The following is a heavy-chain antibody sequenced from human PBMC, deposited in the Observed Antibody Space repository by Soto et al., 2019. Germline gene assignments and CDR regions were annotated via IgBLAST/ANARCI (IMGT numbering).Heavy chain of an antibody. CDR1: GYTFTSYG. V-gene: IGHV1-18*01. J-gene: IGHJ6*02. CDR3: VRSGCRSSTSCCLYYYGMDV. D-gene: IGHD2-2*01. Sequence: QVQLVQSGAEVKKPGASVKVSCKASGYTFTSYGISWVRQAPGQGLEWMGWISAYNGNTTYAQKLQGRVTMTTDTSTSTAYMVLRRLRADDTGVYYCVRSGCRSSTSCCLYYYGMDVWGQGTTVTVSS. CDR2: ISAYNGNT.